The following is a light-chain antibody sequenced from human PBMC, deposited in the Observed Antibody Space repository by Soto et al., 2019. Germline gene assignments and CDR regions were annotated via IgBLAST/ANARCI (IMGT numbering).Light chain of an antibody. CDR1: SSDVGGYDY. CDR2: DVS. J-gene: IGLJ1*01. Sequence: QSALTQPASVPGSPGQSITISCTGSSSDVGGYDYVSWYQHHPGKAPKLMIHDVSNRPSGVSNRFSGSKSGNTASLTISGLQAEDEADYYCSSYTSSSTPYVFGTGTKVTVL. CDR3: SSYTSSSTPYV. V-gene: IGLV2-14*03.